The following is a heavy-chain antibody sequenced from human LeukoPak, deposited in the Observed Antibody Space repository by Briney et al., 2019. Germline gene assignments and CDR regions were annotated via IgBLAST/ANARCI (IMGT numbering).Heavy chain of an antibody. CDR3: ARAHTQGGYYYYGMDV. J-gene: IGHJ6*04. Sequence: GESLKISCKGSGYSFTSYWIGWVRQMPGKGLEWMGIIYPGDSDTRYSPSFQGQVTISADKSISTAYLQWSSLKASDTAMYYCARAHTQGGYYYYGMDVWGKGTTVTVSS. CDR1: GYSFTSYW. CDR2: IYPGDSDT. V-gene: IGHV5-51*01.